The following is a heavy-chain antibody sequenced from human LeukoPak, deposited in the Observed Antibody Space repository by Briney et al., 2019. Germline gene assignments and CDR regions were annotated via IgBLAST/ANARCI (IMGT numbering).Heavy chain of an antibody. D-gene: IGHD6-13*01. J-gene: IGHJ4*02. Sequence: GESLKISCKGPGYSFTNYWIAWVRQLPGKGLEWMGIIYPGDSDTRYSPSFQGQVTISADKSINTVYLQWSSLKASDTAMYYCARQSAAAGTLGDCWGQGTLVTVSS. V-gene: IGHV5-51*01. CDR3: ARQSAAAGTLGDC. CDR1: GYSFTNYW. CDR2: IYPGDSDT.